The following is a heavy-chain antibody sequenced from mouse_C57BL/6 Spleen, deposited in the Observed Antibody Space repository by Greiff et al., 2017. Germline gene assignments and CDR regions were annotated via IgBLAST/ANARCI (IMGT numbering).Heavy chain of an antibody. V-gene: IGHV1-19*01. J-gene: IGHJ2*01. CDR2: INPYNGGT. CDR3: ARGDGGYFDY. CDR1: GYTFTDYY. D-gene: IGHD3-3*01. Sequence: VQLQQSGPVLVKPGASVKMSCKASGYTFTDYYMNWVKQSHGKSLEWIGVINPYNGGTSYNQKFKGKATLTVDKSSSTAYMELNSLTSEDSAVYYGARGDGGYFDYWGQGTTLTVSS.